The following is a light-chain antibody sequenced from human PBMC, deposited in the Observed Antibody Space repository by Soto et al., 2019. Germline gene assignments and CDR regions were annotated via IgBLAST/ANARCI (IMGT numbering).Light chain of an antibody. Sequence: EFVLTQSPGTLSLSPVERATLSCMASQTVRNNYLAWYQQKPGQAPRLLIYDASSRATGIPDRFSGSGSGTDFTLTISSLEPEDFAVYYCQQYGYSFWTFGQGTKVDIK. CDR1: QTVRNNY. CDR3: QQYGYSFWT. CDR2: DAS. J-gene: IGKJ1*01. V-gene: IGKV3-20*01.